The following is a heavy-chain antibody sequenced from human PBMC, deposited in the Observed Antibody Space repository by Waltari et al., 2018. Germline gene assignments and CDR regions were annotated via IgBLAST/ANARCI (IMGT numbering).Heavy chain of an antibody. D-gene: IGHD2-15*01. CDR3: ALLRVVSVFDPFDN. CDR2: INVTSLTT. CDR1: GFIFGLYW. V-gene: IGHV3-74*01. J-gene: IGHJ4*02. Sequence: EVQLVESGGGLVQPGGSLRLSCAAAGFIFGLYWMHWVPHVPGKGLGGVSPINVTSLTTNYADSVKGRFTISRDNAKNTLYLQMNSLTPEDTGVYYCALLRVVSVFDPFDNWGQGTLVTVSS.